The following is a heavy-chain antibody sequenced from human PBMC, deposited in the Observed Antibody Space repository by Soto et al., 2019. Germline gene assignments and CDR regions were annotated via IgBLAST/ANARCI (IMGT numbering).Heavy chain of an antibody. V-gene: IGHV1-18*01. Sequence: ASVKVSCKASGYKFTGYGIGWVRQAPGQGLEWMGWISAYNGNPSYAQKFQGRVTMTTDTSTSTAYMELRRLRAGDTAVYFCARVFRLAVESSCFDYWGQGTLVTVSS. CDR2: ISAYNGNP. CDR1: GYKFTGYG. CDR3: ARVFRLAVESSCFDY. J-gene: IGHJ4*02. D-gene: IGHD6-19*01.